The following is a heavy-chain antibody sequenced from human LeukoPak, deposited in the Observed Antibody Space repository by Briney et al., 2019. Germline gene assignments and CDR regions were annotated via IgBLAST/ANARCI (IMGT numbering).Heavy chain of an antibody. CDR2: IIPILGIV. CDR3: AAQVPPFGFLFDY. Sequence: GASVKVSCKASGGTLSSYTISWVRQAPGQGLEWMGRIIPILGIVNYAQKFQGRVTITADKSTSTAYMELSSLRSEDTAVYYCAAQVPPFGFLFDYWGQGTLVTVSS. CDR1: GGTLSSYT. D-gene: IGHD2-2*01. V-gene: IGHV1-69*02. J-gene: IGHJ4*02.